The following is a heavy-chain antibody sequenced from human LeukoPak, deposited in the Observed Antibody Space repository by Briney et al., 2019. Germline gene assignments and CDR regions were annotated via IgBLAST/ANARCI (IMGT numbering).Heavy chain of an antibody. D-gene: IGHD3-10*01. V-gene: IGHV5-51*01. CDR2: IYPGDSDT. J-gene: IGHJ4*02. CDR3: ARRGITMVRGVDY. CDR1: GYSFTSDW. Sequence: GESLKISCKGSGYSFTSDWIDWVRQMPGKGLEWMGIIYPGDSDTRYSPSFQGQVTISADKSISTAYLQWSSLKASDTAMYYCARRGITMVRGVDYWGQGTLVTVSS.